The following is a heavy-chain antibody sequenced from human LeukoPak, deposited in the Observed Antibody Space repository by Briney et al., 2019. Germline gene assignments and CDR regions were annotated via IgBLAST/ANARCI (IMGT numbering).Heavy chain of an antibody. CDR3: AKDRGLQSPHGY. Sequence: GGSLRLSCAASGYSFSSYGMHWVRQAPGRGRGWVAFIRHNGNYKHYADSVKGRFIISRDKSKNTVDLQMNSLRPEDTAVYYCAKDRGLQSPHGYWGQGTLVSVSS. V-gene: IGHV3-30*02. CDR2: IRHNGNYK. CDR1: GYSFSSYG. J-gene: IGHJ4*02. D-gene: IGHD3-10*01.